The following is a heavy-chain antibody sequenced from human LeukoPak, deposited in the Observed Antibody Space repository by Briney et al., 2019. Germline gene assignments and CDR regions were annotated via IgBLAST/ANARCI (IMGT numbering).Heavy chain of an antibody. CDR3: ARGVGGPYYYYGMDV. D-gene: IGHD3-10*01. Sequence: SLRLSCAASIFTFSNYAMSWVRQAPGKGLEWVSGISWNSGSIGYADSVKGRFTISRDNAKNSLYLQMNSLRAEDTALYYCARGVGGPYYYYGMDVWGQGTTVTVSS. J-gene: IGHJ6*02. CDR1: IFTFSNYA. V-gene: IGHV3-9*01. CDR2: ISWNSGSI.